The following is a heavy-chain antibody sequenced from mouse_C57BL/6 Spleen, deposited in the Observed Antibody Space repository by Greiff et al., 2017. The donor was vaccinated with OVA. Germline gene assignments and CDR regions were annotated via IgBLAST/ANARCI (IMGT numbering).Heavy chain of an antibody. CDR2: ISYDGSN. V-gene: IGHV3-6*01. CDR1: GYSITSGYY. J-gene: IGHJ2*01. D-gene: IGHD2-1*01. CDR3: ARGLYYGNPDY. Sequence: EVQLQQSGPGLVKPSQSLSLTCSVTGYSITSGYYWNWIRQFPGNKLEWMGYISYDGSNNYNPSLKNRISITRDTSKNQFFLKLNSVTTEDTATYYCARGLYYGNPDYWGQGTTLTVSS.